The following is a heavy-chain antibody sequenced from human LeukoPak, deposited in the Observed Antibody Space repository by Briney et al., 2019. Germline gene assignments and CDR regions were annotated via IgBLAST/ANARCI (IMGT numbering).Heavy chain of an antibody. V-gene: IGHV3-23*01. Sequence: GGSLRLSCAASGFTFSSYALSWVRQAPGKGLEWVSAISGSGGSTYYADSVKGRFNISRDNSKNTLYLQMNSLSAEDTAVYYSAKSRTYYDILTGYYPDYWGQGTLVTVSS. CDR3: AKSRTYYDILTGYYPDY. J-gene: IGHJ4*02. CDR2: ISGSGGST. CDR1: GFTFSSYA. D-gene: IGHD3-9*01.